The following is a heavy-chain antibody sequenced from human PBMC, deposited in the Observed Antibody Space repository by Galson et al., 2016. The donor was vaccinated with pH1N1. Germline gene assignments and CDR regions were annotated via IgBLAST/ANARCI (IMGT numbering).Heavy chain of an antibody. CDR2: VYPGDSDI. CDR3: ARLDRFCSGGSCFSFWFAP. D-gene: IGHD2-15*01. J-gene: IGHJ5*02. V-gene: IGHV5-51*01. CDR1: GYNFTNYW. Sequence: QSGAEVKKPGESLKISCKGSGYNFTNYWIGWVRQMPGKGLEWMGIVYPGDSDIKYSPSFRGHVTISADKSISAAYLQWSGLKASDTAMYYCARLDRFCSGGSCFSFWFAPCGQGILVSVSS.